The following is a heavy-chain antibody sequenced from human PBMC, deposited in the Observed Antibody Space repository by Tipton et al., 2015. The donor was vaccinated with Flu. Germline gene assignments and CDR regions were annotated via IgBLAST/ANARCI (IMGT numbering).Heavy chain of an antibody. D-gene: IGHD3-22*01. J-gene: IGHJ4*02. CDR1: SYTFTSYG. Sequence: QLVQSGAEVKKPGASVKVSCKASSYTFTSYGISWVRQAPGQGLEWMGWISAYNGNTNYAQKLQGRVTMTTDTSTSTAYMELRSLRSDDTAVYYCARERTYYYDSSGYMTKYYFDYWGQGTLVTVSS. CDR2: ISAYNGNT. CDR3: ARERTYYYDSSGYMTKYYFDY. V-gene: IGHV1-18*01.